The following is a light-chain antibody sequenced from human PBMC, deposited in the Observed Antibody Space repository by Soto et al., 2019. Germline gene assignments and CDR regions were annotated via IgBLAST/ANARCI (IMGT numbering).Light chain of an antibody. CDR2: STN. CDR1: SVSVSITSY. CDR3: ALYLGGGMTV. V-gene: IGLV8-61*01. Sequence: QTVVTQEPSISVSPGGTVTLTCDLTSVSVSITSYPSWFQQTPGQDPRTLIYSTNTRSSGVSDRFSGSILGGKAALTITGAQAVDESDYYCALYLGGGMTVFGGGTQLTV. J-gene: IGLJ3*02.